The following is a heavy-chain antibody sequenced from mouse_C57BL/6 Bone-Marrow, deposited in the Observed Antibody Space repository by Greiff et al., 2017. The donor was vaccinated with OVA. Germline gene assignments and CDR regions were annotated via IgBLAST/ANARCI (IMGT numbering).Heavy chain of an antibody. D-gene: IGHD1-1*01. J-gene: IGHJ3*01. CDR3: ARRDYYGSRSWFAY. CDR1: GYTFTNYW. Sequence: VMLVESGAELVRPGTSVKMSCKASGYTFTNYWIGWAKQRPGHGLEWIGDIYPGGGYTNYNEKFKGKATLTADKSSSTAYMQFSSLTSEDSAIYYCARRDYYGSRSWFAYWGQGTLVTVSA. CDR2: IYPGGGYT. V-gene: IGHV1-63*01.